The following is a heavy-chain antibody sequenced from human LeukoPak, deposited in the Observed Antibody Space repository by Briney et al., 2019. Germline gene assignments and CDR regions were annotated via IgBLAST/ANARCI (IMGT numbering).Heavy chain of an antibody. V-gene: IGHV3-15*01. J-gene: IGHJ4*02. CDR3: TTRLRDYGDYGVGY. CDR1: GFIFRNAW. Sequence: KPGGSLRLSCAASGFIFRNAWMNWVRQAPGKGLEWVGRIKSKTDGGTTDYAAPVKGSFTISRDDSKNTLYLQMNSLKSEDTAVYFCTTRLRDYGDYGVGYWGQGTLVTVSS. CDR2: IKSKTDGGTT. D-gene: IGHD4-17*01.